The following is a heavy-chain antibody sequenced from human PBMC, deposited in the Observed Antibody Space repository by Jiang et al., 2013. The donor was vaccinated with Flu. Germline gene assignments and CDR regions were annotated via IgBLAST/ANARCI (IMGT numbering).Heavy chain of an antibody. V-gene: IGHV3-9*01. Sequence: QLVESGGGLVQPGRSLRLSCAASGFTFDDYAMHWVRQAPGKGLEWVSGISWNSGAIGYADSVKGRFTISRDNAKNSLYLQMNSLRVEDTALYYCAKGDDNSGFRFDPWGQGTLATVSS. CDR1: GFTFDDYA. J-gene: IGHJ5*02. D-gene: IGHD3-22*01. CDR2: ISWNSGAI. CDR3: AKGDDNSGFRFDP.